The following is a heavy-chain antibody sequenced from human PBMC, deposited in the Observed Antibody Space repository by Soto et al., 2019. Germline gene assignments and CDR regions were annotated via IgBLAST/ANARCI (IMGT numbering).Heavy chain of an antibody. Sequence: QVQLVQSGGGVVQPGSSLRLSCTPSGITFSNYGMHWVRQAPGKGLEWVAVVWNDGSNKFYAESVRGRFTISRDTSKNTLYLQMNSLTADDTAVYYCASDYWDYYDSSGSPWAHLDYWGKGSLVTVSS. J-gene: IGHJ4*02. D-gene: IGHD3-22*01. CDR3: ASDYWDYYDSSGSPWAHLDY. CDR1: GITFSNYG. V-gene: IGHV3-33*01. CDR2: VWNDGSNK.